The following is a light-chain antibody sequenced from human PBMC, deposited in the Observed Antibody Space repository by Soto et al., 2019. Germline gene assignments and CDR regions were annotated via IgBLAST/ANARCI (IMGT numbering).Light chain of an antibody. Sequence: EIVMTQSPGTLSVSPGERATLSCRASQSVRYDYLAWYRQIPGQPPRLRIYDASTRATGIPARFSGSGSGTEFTLTISSLQSDDFAVYYCQQYNSWLTFGGGTKVDIK. V-gene: IGKV3-15*01. CDR2: DAS. CDR3: QQYNSWLT. CDR1: QSVRYD. J-gene: IGKJ4*01.